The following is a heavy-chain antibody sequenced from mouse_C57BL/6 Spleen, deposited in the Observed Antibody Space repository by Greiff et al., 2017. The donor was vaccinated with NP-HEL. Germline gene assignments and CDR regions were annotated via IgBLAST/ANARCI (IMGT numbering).Heavy chain of an antibody. D-gene: IGHD2-12*01. J-gene: IGHJ4*01. Sequence: QVQLKQSGPGLVAPSQSLSITCTVSGFSLTSYGVHWVRQPPGKGLEWLVVIWSDGSTTYNSALKSRLSISKDNSKSQVFLKMNSLQTDDTAMYYCARHDHSRGAMDYWGQGTSVTVSS. CDR3: ARHDHSRGAMDY. CDR1: GFSLTSYG. V-gene: IGHV2-6-1*01. CDR2: IWSDGST.